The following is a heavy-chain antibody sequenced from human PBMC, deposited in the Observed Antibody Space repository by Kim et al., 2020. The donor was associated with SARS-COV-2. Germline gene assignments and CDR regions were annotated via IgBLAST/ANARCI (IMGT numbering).Heavy chain of an antibody. CDR3: ARGTGDGYNQGVSDYYYYYCMDV. Sequence: SVKVSCKASGGTFSSYAISWVRQAPGQGLEWMGGIIPIFGTANYAQKFQGRVTITADESTSTAYMELSSLRSEDTAVYYCARGTGDGYNQGVSDYYYYYCMDVWGQGTTVTVSS. J-gene: IGHJ6*02. D-gene: IGHD5-12*01. V-gene: IGHV1-69*13. CDR2: IIPIFGTA. CDR1: GGTFSSYA.